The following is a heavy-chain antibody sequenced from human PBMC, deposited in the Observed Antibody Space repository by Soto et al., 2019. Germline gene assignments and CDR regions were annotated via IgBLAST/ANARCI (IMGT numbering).Heavy chain of an antibody. CDR2: IYYSGST. Sequence: SETLSLTCTVSGGSISSYYWSWIRQPPGKGLEWIGYIYYSGSTYYNPSLKSRVTISVDTSKNQFSLKLSSVTAADTAVYYCARDDDSSGYYYYGMDVWGQGTTVTVSS. V-gene: IGHV4-59*06. CDR3: ARDDDSSGYYYYGMDV. CDR1: GGSISSYY. J-gene: IGHJ6*02. D-gene: IGHD3-22*01.